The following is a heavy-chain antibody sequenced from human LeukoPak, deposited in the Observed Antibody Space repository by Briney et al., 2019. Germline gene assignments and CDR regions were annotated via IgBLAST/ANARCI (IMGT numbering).Heavy chain of an antibody. CDR3: ARDPSASKGFFHH. Sequence: SETLSLTCTVSGGSISSYYWSWIRQPPGKGLEWPGYIYYSGSTNYNPSLKSRVTISVDTSKNQFSLKLTSVTAADTAVYYCARDPSASKGFFHHWGQGTLVTVSS. V-gene: IGHV4-59*01. CDR1: GGSISSYY. CDR2: IYYSGST. J-gene: IGHJ1*01.